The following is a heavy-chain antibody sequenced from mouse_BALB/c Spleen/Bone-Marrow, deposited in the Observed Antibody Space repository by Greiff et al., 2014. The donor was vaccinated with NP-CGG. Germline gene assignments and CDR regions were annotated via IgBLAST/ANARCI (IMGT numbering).Heavy chain of an antibody. V-gene: IGHV3-2*02. CDR1: GYSITSDYA. CDR2: ISYSGST. Sequence: VQLQQSGPGLVKPSQSLSLTCTVPGYSITSDYAWNWIRQFPGNKLGWMGYISYSGSTSYNPSLKSRISITRDTSKNQFFLQLNSVTTEDTATYYCANWGPYYFDYWGQGTTLTVSS. CDR3: ANWGPYYFDY. D-gene: IGHD4-1*02. J-gene: IGHJ2*01.